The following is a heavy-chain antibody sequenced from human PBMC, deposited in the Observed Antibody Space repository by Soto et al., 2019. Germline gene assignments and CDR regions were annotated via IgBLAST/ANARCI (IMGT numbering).Heavy chain of an antibody. J-gene: IGHJ6*02. CDR3: ARVDGGGVGMDV. CDR2: IGTAGDT. D-gene: IGHD3-16*01. CDR1: GFTFSSYD. V-gene: IGHV3-13*01. Sequence: EVQLVESGGGLVQPGGSLRLSCAASGFTFSSYDMHWVRQATGKGLEWVSAIGTAGDTYYPGSVKGRFTISRENAKNSLYLQMNSLRAEDTAVYYCARVDGGGVGMDVWGQGTTVTVSS.